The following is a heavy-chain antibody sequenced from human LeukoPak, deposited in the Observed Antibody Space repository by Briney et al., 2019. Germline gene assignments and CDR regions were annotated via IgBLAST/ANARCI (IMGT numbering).Heavy chain of an antibody. V-gene: IGHV1-69*13. CDR2: IIPIFGTA. J-gene: IGHJ4*02. D-gene: IGHD3-16*01. Sequence: ASVKVSCKAAGGTFSSYAIIWVRQAPGQGLEWMGGIIPIFGTANYAQKFQGRVTITADESTSTAYMELSSLRSEDTAVYYCARKDQWGAQDYWGQGTLVTVSS. CDR3: ARKDQWGAQDY. CDR1: GGTFSSYA.